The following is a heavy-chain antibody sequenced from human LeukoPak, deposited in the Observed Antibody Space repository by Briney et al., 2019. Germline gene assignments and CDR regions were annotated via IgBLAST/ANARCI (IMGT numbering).Heavy chain of an antibody. D-gene: IGHD1-14*01. J-gene: IGHJ4*02. CDR2: INHSGST. V-gene: IGHV4-34*01. Sequence: KPSETLSLTCAVYGGSFSGYYWSWIRQPPGKGLEWIGEINHSGSTNYNPSLKSRVTISVDTSKNQFSLKLSSVTAADTAVYYCARDGRYTGEYFDYWGQGTLVTVSS. CDR3: ARDGRYTGEYFDY. CDR1: GGSFSGYY.